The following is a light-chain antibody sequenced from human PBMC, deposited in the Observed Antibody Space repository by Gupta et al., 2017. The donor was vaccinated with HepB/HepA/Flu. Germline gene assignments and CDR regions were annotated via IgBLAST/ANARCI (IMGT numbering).Light chain of an antibody. V-gene: IGLV2-14*01. J-gene: IGLJ2*01. CDR1: SNDIGGYNF. Sequence: SALPQPASASGSPGPSITISCTGTSNDIGGYNFVSWYQQHPGKAPKLMIYDVSNRPSGVSNRVSGSKSGNTAALTISGLQAEEEADYYCFSYTSYTTREGAFGGGTKLTVL. CDR2: DVS. CDR3: FSYTSYTTREGA.